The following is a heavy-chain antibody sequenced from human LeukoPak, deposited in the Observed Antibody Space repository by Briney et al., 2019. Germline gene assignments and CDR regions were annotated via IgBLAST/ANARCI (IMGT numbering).Heavy chain of an antibody. CDR3: ARRPYSSSPDY. Sequence: SETLSLTCAVSGGSISSSNWWSWVRQPPGKGLEWIGEIYHSGSTYYNPSLKSRVTISVDTSKNQFSLKLSSVTAADTAVYYCARRPYSSSPDYWGQGTLVTVSS. CDR1: GGSISSSNW. J-gene: IGHJ4*02. D-gene: IGHD6-13*01. CDR2: IYHSGST. V-gene: IGHV4-4*02.